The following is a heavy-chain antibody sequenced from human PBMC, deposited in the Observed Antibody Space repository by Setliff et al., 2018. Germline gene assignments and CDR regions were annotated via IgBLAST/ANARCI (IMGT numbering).Heavy chain of an antibody. Sequence: SVKVSCKASGGTFSSYAISWVRQAPGQGLEWMGGFIPILGIANYAQKFQGRVTITADESTSTAYMELSSLRSEDTAVYYCARERATGYCSGGSCYDPYYFDYWGQGTLVTVSS. CDR1: GGTFSSYA. V-gene: IGHV1-69*10. CDR3: ARERATGYCSGGSCYDPYYFDY. J-gene: IGHJ4*02. CDR2: FIPILGIA. D-gene: IGHD2-15*01.